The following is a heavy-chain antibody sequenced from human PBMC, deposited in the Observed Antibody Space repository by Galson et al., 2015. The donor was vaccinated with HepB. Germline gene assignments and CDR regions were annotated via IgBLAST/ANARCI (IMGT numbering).Heavy chain of an antibody. CDR3: ARDPSNSWVGVDK. J-gene: IGHJ4*02. CDR2: IYYNGRTT. Sequence: SETLSLTCTVSGGSMSPYYWTWIRQPPGGRLEWIAYIYYNGRTTNYSPSVKSRATISVDTSNNQFSLKLTSVTTADTALYYCARDPSNSWVGVDKWGQGTLVTVSS. CDR1: GGSMSPYY. D-gene: IGHD6-13*01. V-gene: IGHV4-59*01.